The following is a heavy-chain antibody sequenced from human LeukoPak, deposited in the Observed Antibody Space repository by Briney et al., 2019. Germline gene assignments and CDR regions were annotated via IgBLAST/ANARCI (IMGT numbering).Heavy chain of an antibody. J-gene: IGHJ4*02. V-gene: IGHV4-34*01. CDR1: GGSFSGYY. CDR3: ARGVSSGHTYYFDY. D-gene: IGHD6-19*01. CDR2: INHSGST. Sequence: SETLSLTCAVYGGSFSGYYWSWMRQPPGKGLEWIGEINHSGSTNYNPSLKSRVTISVDTSKNQFSLKLSSVTAADTAVYYCARGVSSGHTYYFDYWGQGTLVTVSS.